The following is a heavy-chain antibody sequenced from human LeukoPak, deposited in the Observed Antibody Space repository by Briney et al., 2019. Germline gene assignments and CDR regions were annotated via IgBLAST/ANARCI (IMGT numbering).Heavy chain of an antibody. CDR3: AKDISPYSSLCDY. CDR2: ISGDGGST. J-gene: IGHJ4*02. D-gene: IGHD6-6*01. V-gene: IGHV3-43*02. Sequence: GGSLRLSCAASGFTFDDYAMHWVREAPGKGLEWVSLISGDGGSTYYADSVKGRFTISRDNSKNSLYLQINSLRTEDTASYYCAKDISPYSSLCDYWGQGTLVTVSS. CDR1: GFTFDDYA.